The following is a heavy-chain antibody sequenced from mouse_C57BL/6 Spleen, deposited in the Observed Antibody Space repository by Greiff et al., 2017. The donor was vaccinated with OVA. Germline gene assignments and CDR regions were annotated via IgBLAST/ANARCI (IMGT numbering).Heavy chain of an antibody. Sequence: EVMLVESGGGLVKPGGSLKLSCAASGFTFSDYGMHWVRQAPEKGLEWVAYLSSGSSTIYYADTVKGRLTLSRDNAKNTLFLQMTKLRSEDTAIYDCAMPYYYGSSSWFAYWGQGTLVTVSA. CDR1: GFTFSDYG. CDR2: LSSGSSTI. J-gene: IGHJ3*01. D-gene: IGHD1-1*01. V-gene: IGHV5-17*01. CDR3: AMPYYYGSSSWFAY.